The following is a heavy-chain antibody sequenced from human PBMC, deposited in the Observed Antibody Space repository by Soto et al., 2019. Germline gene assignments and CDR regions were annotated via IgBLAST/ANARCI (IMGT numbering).Heavy chain of an antibody. CDR1: GFTFSNYG. CDR2: ISAGGTSP. D-gene: IGHD2-2*01. V-gene: IGHV3-23*01. Sequence: EVQLLESGGNLVQPGGSLRLSCAASGFTFSNYGMNWVRQAPGKGLEWVSAISAGGTSPHYADFVKGRFTISRDNSKNTLYLQMNSRRAVDTALYYCAKSGIVATMRTFSWFDSWGQGTLVTVSS. CDR3: AKSGIVATMRTFSWFDS. J-gene: IGHJ5*01.